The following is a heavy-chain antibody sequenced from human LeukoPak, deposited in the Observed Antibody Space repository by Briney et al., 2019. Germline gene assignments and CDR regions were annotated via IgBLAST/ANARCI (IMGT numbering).Heavy chain of an antibody. D-gene: IGHD3-10*01. Sequence: GGSLRLSCAASGFTFSSYSMNWVRQAPGKGLEWVSSISSSSSYIYYADSVKGRFTISRDNFKNTLYMQMNSLRAEDTAVYYCWGYHYYGSGRDAFEIWGQGTMVTVSS. CDR1: GFTFSSYS. CDR3: WGYHYYGSGRDAFEI. CDR2: ISSSSSYI. J-gene: IGHJ3*02. V-gene: IGHV3-21*04.